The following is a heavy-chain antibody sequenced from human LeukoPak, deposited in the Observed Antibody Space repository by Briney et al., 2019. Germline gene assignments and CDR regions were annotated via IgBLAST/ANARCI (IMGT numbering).Heavy chain of an antibody. J-gene: IGHJ6*03. CDR3: AKDSAFYYIDV. CDR2: IRYNGNNQ. Sequence: GGSLRLSCAASGFTFNNYGMHWVRQAPGKGLEWVAFIRYNGNNQYYADSVKGRFTISRDNSKNTLYLQMNSLKGDDTAVYYCAKDSAFYYIDVWGKGTTIIISS. D-gene: IGHD3-10*01. V-gene: IGHV3-30*02. CDR1: GFTFNNYG.